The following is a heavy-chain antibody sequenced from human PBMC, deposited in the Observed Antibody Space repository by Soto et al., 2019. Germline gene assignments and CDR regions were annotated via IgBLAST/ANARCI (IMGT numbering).Heavy chain of an antibody. J-gene: IGHJ3*02. V-gene: IGHV3-74*01. CDR3: ERKAMVRVGAFDI. CDR2: INNDGSST. D-gene: IGHD5-18*01. CDR1: GFTFSSYW. Sequence: PGGSLRLSCAASGFTFSSYWMHWVRQAPGKGLVWVSRINNDGSSTSYADSVKGRFTISRDNAKNTLYLQMNSLRAEDTAVYYWERKAMVRVGAFDIWGQXTMVTVSS.